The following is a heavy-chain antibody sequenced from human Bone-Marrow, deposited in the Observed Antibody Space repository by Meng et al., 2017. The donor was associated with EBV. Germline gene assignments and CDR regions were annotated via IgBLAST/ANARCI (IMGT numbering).Heavy chain of an antibody. V-gene: IGHV4-34*01. CDR1: GGSLSDSY. D-gene: IGHD1-26*01. J-gene: IGHJ4*02. CDR2: INHSGNA. CDR3: ARGVWDH. Sequence: QPQQCGGGLLKPSDTLSLNCAVYGGSLSDSYWNWIRQSPGKGLEWIGEINHSGNADYNPSLKSRVTISVDTSKNHFSLKLSSVTAADTAVYYCARGVWDHWGQGILVTVSS.